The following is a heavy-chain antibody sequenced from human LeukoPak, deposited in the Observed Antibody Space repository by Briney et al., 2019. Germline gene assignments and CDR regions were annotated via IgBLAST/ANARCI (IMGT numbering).Heavy chain of an antibody. CDR2: IYTTGST. Sequence: PSQTLSLTCTVSGGSISSGSYYWSWIRQPAGKGLEWIGRIYTTGSTNYNPSLKSRVTISVDTSKNQFSLKLSSVTAADTAVYYCARSLYDFWSGYPLDYWGQGTLVTVSS. J-gene: IGHJ4*02. CDR1: GGSISSGSYY. D-gene: IGHD3-3*01. V-gene: IGHV4-61*02. CDR3: ARSLYDFWSGYPLDY.